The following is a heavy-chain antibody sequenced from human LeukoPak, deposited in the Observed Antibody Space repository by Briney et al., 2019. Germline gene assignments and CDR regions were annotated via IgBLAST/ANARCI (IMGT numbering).Heavy chain of an antibody. Sequence: GGSLRLSCAASGFTFSSYAMSWVRQAPGKGLEWVSAISGSGGSTYYADSVKGRFTISRDNSKNTLYLQMNSLRAEDTAVYYCAKDQLRFLEWLSPTDAFDIWGQGTMVTVSS. V-gene: IGHV3-23*01. J-gene: IGHJ3*02. CDR3: AKDQLRFLEWLSPTDAFDI. CDR2: ISGSGGST. D-gene: IGHD3-3*01. CDR1: GFTFSSYA.